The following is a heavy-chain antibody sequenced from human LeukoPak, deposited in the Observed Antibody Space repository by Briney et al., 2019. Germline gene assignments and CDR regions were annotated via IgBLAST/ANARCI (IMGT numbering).Heavy chain of an antibody. Sequence: PWASVKVSCKASGYTFTGYYMHWVRQAPGQGLEWMGWINTNTGNPTYAQGFTGRFVFSLDTSVSTAYLQINSLKAEDTAVYYCARDSISGSYVHYDNWGQGTLVTVSS. CDR3: ARDSISGSYVHYDN. J-gene: IGHJ4*02. D-gene: IGHD1-26*01. CDR2: INTNTGNP. CDR1: GYTFTGYY. V-gene: IGHV7-4-1*02.